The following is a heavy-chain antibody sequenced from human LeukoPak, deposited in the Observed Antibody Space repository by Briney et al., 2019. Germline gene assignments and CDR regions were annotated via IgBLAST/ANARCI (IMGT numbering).Heavy chain of an antibody. J-gene: IGHJ3*02. V-gene: IGHV4-59*01. CDR1: GGSISRYY. D-gene: IGHD1-14*01. Sequence: SETLSLTCTVSGGSISRYYWSWIRQPPGKGLEWIGYIYYSGSTNYNPSLKSRVTISVDTSKNQFSLKMSSVTAADTAVYYCARNSGTHAFDIWGQGTMFTVSS. CDR3: ARNSGTHAFDI. CDR2: IYYSGST.